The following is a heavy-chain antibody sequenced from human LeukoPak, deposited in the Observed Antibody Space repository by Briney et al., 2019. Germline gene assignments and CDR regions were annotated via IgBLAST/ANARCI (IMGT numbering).Heavy chain of an antibody. D-gene: IGHD3-10*01. CDR3: ARDGADYYGSGSYSPS. CDR2: IYTSGST. V-gene: IGHV4-4*07. CDR1: GGSISSYY. J-gene: IGHJ5*02. Sequence: PSETLSLTCTVSGGSISSYYWSWIRQPAGKGLEWIGRIYTSGSTNHNPSLKSRVTMSVDTSKNQFSLKLSSVTAADTAVYYCARDGADYYGSGSYSPSWGQGTLVTVSS.